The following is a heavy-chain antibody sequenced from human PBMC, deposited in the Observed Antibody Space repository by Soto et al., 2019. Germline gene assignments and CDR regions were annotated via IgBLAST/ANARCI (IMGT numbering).Heavy chain of an antibody. J-gene: IGHJ5*02. CDR1: GFNFRNYG. CDR2: ISYDGSNK. V-gene: IGHV3-30*18. Sequence: QVQLVESGGGVVQPGRSLRLSCAASGFNFRNYGMHWIRQTPGKGLEWVAVISYDGSNKYYTDSVQGRFTISRDNSKNTLYLQMNSLRAEDTAVYYCAKDSHYISGSYGGFDPWGRGTLVTVSS. D-gene: IGHD3-10*01. CDR3: AKDSHYISGSYGGFDP.